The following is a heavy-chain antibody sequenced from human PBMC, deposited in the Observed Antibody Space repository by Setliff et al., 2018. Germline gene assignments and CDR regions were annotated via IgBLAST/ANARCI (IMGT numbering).Heavy chain of an antibody. J-gene: IGHJ6*02. V-gene: IGHV3-23*01. D-gene: IGHD5-12*01. CDR1: GFTFSTYA. CDR2: ISGSGDST. CDR3: ARDKPIRDGYKRPPYYYGMDV. Sequence: GSLRLSCAASGFTFSTYAMSWVRQTPGKGLEWVSTISGSGDSTYYADSVKGRFTISRDNAKNSLYLQMNSLRAEDTAVYYCARDKPIRDGYKRPPYYYGMDVWGQGTTVTVSS.